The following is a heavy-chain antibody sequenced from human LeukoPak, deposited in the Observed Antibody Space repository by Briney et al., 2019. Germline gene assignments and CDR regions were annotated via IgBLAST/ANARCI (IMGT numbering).Heavy chain of an antibody. V-gene: IGHV3-7*01. CDR2: IKENGSDK. D-gene: IGHD5-18*01. CDR3: ARDAGYGYDRFDY. J-gene: IGHJ4*02. Sequence: GGSLRLSCEASGFIFSNYWMAWVRQAPGKGLEWVANIKENGSDKNYVESMKGRYTISRDNAQNSLYLQMNRLGVEDTAVYYCARDAGYGYDRFDYWGQGTQVTVSS. CDR1: GFIFSNYW.